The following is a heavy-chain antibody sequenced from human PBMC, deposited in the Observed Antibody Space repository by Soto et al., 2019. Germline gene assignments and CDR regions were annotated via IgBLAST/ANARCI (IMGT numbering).Heavy chain of an antibody. CDR3: ARSETDYSRFDY. V-gene: IGHV4-39*01. CDR2: ISYTGNT. CDR1: GDSISSAGYS. D-gene: IGHD3-9*01. Sequence: SETLSLTCTVSGDSISSAGYSWGWIRQPPGKGLEYIGTISYTGNTYYNSSLMSRVTITRDTSASAAYMELSTLGSEDTSIYYCARSETDYSRFDYWGRGTLVTVSS. J-gene: IGHJ4*02.